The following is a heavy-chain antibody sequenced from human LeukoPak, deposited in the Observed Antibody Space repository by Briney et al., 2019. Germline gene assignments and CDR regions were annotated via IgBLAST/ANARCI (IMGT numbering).Heavy chain of an antibody. CDR3: ARRNGHSWDVGNWFDP. Sequence: SETLSLTCTVSGGSISSYYWSWIRQPPGKGLEWIGYIYTSGSTNYNPSLKSRVTISVDTSKNQFSLKLSSVTAADTAVYYCARRNGHSWDVGNWFDPWGQGTLVTVSS. J-gene: IGHJ5*02. CDR1: GGSISSYY. CDR2: IYTSGST. D-gene: IGHD6-13*01. V-gene: IGHV4-4*09.